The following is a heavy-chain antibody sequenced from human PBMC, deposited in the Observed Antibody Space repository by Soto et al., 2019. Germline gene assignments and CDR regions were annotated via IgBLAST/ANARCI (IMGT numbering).Heavy chain of an antibody. CDR3: VRRHVSATGIDWFNP. CDR2: INAANGDT. D-gene: IGHD6-13*01. CDR1: GYTFTSYG. J-gene: IGHJ5*02. V-gene: IGHV1-3*01. Sequence: ASVKVSCKASGYTFTSYGIHWVRQAPGQRLEWMGWINAANGDTKYSPKFQGRVTITRDTSASTAYMELSSLRSEDTAVYYCVRRHVSATGIDWFNPWGQGTLVTVSS.